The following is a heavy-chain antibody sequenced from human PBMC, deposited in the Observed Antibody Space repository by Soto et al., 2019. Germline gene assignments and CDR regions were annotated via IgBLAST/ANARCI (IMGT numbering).Heavy chain of an antibody. Sequence: QVQLQESGPGLVKPSETLSLTCNVSGGSISTSYWTWIRQPPGKGLEWIGYIYHTGYTHYNPSLRSRVTMSIDTSKKQFSLRLSSVTAADTAVYYCGRHPISYSVVLTGQIVYPGFNGIDPWGQGTRVTVSS. V-gene: IGHV4-59*08. CDR1: GGSISTSY. CDR3: GRHPISYSVVLTGQIVYPGFNGIDP. D-gene: IGHD3-9*01. CDR2: IYHTGYT. J-gene: IGHJ5*01.